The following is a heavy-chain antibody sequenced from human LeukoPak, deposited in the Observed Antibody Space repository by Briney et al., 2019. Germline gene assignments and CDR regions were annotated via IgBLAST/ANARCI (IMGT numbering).Heavy chain of an antibody. CDR3: AKGGATMVRFMDV. CDR2: FSGRGGST. J-gene: IGHJ6*02. CDR1: GFTFSSYA. V-gene: IGHV3-23*01. Sequence: GGSLRLSCAASGFTFSSYAMSWVRQAPGKGLEWVSAFSGRGGSTHYADSVKGRFTISRDNSKNTLYLQMNSLRAEDTAVYYCAKGGATMVRFMDVWGQGTTVTVSS. D-gene: IGHD3-10*01.